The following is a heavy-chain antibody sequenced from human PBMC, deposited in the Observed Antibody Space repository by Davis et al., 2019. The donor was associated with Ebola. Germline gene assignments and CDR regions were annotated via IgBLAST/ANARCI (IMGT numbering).Heavy chain of an antibody. CDR3: TRDDGGDGDHDAFDI. CDR1: GFTFGAYA. CDR2: IRSKAYGGTT. D-gene: IGHD4-17*01. V-gene: IGHV3-49*04. J-gene: IGHJ3*02. Sequence: LRLSCTASGFTFGAYAMSWVRQAPGKGLEWVGFIRSKAYGGTTEYAASVKGRFTISRDDSKSIAYLQMNSLKTEDTAVYYCTRDDGGDGDHDAFDIWGQGTMVTVSS.